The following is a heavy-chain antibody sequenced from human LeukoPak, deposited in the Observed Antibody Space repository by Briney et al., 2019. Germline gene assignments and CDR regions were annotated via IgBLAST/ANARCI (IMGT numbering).Heavy chain of an antibody. V-gene: IGHV3-64*02. D-gene: IGHD5-18*01. J-gene: IGHJ4*02. Sequence: GGSLRLFCAASGFIFNNYAMHWVRQAPGKGLEYVSAIGGNGDTSYYADSVKGRFTISRDNSKNTVYLQMGSLRTEHMAVYYCATRHEYSYPYWGQGTLVTVSS. CDR3: ATRHEYSYPY. CDR2: IGGNGDTS. CDR1: GFIFNNYA.